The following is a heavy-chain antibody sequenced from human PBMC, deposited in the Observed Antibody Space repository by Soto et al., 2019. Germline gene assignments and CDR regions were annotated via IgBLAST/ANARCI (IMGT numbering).Heavy chain of an antibody. D-gene: IGHD4-17*01. Sequence: GGSLRLSCAASGFTFSSYSMNWVRQAPGKGLEWVSSISSSSSYIDYADSVKGRFTISRDNAKNSLYVQMNSLRAEDTAVYYCARSTVTTGLHYYYGMDVWGQGTTVTVSS. J-gene: IGHJ6*02. CDR3: ARSTVTTGLHYYYGMDV. CDR1: GFTFSSYS. CDR2: ISSSSSYI. V-gene: IGHV3-21*06.